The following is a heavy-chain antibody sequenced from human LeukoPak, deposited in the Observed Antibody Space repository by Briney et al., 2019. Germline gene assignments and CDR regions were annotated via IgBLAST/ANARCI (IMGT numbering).Heavy chain of an antibody. J-gene: IGHJ6*02. CDR2: IDPSDSYT. D-gene: IGHD4-11*01. CDR1: GYSFTTSW. CDR3: ARLTTLTTGMDV. Sequence: GESLKISCKGSGYSFTTSWITWVRQMPGRGLEWMGRIDPSDSYTSYSPSFQGHVTISVDKSISTAYLQWNSLKASDTAIYYCARLTTLTTGMDVWGQGTAVTVSS. V-gene: IGHV5-10-1*01.